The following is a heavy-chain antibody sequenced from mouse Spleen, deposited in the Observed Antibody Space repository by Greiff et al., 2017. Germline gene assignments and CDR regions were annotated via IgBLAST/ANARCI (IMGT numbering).Heavy chain of an antibody. Sequence: QVQLKESGPGLVAPSQSLSITCTVSGFSLTGYGVNWVRQPPGKGLEWLGMIWGDGSTDYNSALKSRLSISKDNSKSQVFLKMNSLQTDDTARYYCARDHGNHYYAMDYWGQGTSVTVSS. J-gene: IGHJ4*01. CDR1: GFSLTGYG. V-gene: IGHV2-6-7*01. D-gene: IGHD2-1*01. CDR2: IWGDGST. CDR3: ARDHGNHYYAMDY.